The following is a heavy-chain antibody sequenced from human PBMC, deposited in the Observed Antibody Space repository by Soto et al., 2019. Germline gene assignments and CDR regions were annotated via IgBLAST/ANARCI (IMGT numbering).Heavy chain of an antibody. J-gene: IGHJ4*02. CDR3: ARHPEYGSGGSCLPSAY. Sequence: GASVKVSCKASGYTFTGYYMHWVRQAPGQGLEWMGWINPNSGGTNYAQKFQGWVTMTRDTSISTAYMELSRLRSDDTAVYYCARHPEYGSGGSCLPSAYWGQGTLVPVSS. CDR1: GYTFTGYY. CDR2: INPNSGGT. D-gene: IGHD2-15*01. V-gene: IGHV1-2*04.